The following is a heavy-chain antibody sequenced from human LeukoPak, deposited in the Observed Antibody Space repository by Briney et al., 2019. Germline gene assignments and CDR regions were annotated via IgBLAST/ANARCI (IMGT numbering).Heavy chain of an antibody. J-gene: IGHJ6*03. D-gene: IGHD2-2*01. CDR3: ARNGPCSSTSCHFFYYYYYYMDV. CDR2: IYYSGST. V-gene: IGHV4-59*08. Sequence: SETLSLTCTVSGGSISSYYWSWIRQPPGKGLEWIGYIYYSGSTNYNPSLKSRVTISVDTSKNQFSLKLSSVTAADTAVYYCARNGPCSSTSCHFFYYYYYYMDVWGKGTTVTVSS. CDR1: GGSISSYY.